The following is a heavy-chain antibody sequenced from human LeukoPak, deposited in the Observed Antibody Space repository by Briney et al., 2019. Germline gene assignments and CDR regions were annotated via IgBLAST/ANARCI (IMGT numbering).Heavy chain of an antibody. Sequence: SETLSLTCAVYGGSFSGYYWSWIRQPPGKGLEWIGEINHSGSTNYDPSLKSRVTISVDTSKNQFSLKLSSVTAADTAVYYCARFNYRGKRIAAARVPHGMDVWGQGTTVTVSS. J-gene: IGHJ6*02. D-gene: IGHD6-13*01. V-gene: IGHV4-34*01. CDR2: INHSGST. CDR3: ARFNYRGKRIAAARVPHGMDV. CDR1: GGSFSGYY.